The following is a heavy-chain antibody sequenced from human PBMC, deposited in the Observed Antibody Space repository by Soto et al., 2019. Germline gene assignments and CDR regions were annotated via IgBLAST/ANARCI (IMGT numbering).Heavy chain of an antibody. D-gene: IGHD3-10*01. CDR1: VFTFSSYS. CDR3: ARESSYYYGSGSTRGRSYFDY. J-gene: IGHJ4*02. Sequence: WGSLRLSCAASVFTFSSYSMNWVLQAPGKGLEWVSYISSSSSTIYYADSVKGRFTISRDNAKNSLYLQMNSLRAEDTAVYYCARESSYYYGSGSTRGRSYFDYWGQGTLVTVSS. V-gene: IGHV3-48*01. CDR2: ISSSSSTI.